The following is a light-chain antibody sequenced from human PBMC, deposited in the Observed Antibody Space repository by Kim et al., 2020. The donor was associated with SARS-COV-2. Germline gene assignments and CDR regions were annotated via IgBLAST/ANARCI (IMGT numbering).Light chain of an antibody. V-gene: IGKV3-15*01. CDR2: GAS. CDR3: QQYNQLPLT. Sequence: GCPGERATLSCRASQSVSSNLAWYQQKPGQAPRLLIKGASTRATGIAARFSGSGSGTEFTLTISSLQSEDFAFYYCQQYNQLPLTFGGGTKVDIK. CDR1: QSVSSN. J-gene: IGKJ4*01.